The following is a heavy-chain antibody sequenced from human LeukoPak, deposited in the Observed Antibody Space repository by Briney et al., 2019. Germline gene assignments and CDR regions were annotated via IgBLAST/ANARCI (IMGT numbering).Heavy chain of an antibody. V-gene: IGHV3-23*01. CDR1: GFTFNSYA. D-gene: IGHD6-19*01. Sequence: PGGSLRLSCAASGFTFNSYAMSWVRQAPGRGLEWVSGISISGGSTYYADSVKGRFTISRDNSKNTLFLQMNSLRAEDTAVYYCARRVAVAGTPWYFDLWGRGTLVTVSS. J-gene: IGHJ2*01. CDR3: ARRVAVAGTPWYFDL. CDR2: ISISGGST.